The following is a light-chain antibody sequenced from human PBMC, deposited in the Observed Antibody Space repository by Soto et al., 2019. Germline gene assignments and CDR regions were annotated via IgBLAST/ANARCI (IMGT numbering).Light chain of an antibody. CDR2: EAL. CDR1: RSISTY. CDR3: QQRNNGPLT. V-gene: IGKV3-11*01. J-gene: IGKJ4*02. Sequence: ETVLTQSPATLSLSPGERATLSCRASRSISTYLAWYQQKPGQAPRLLIYEALNRATGIPARFSGSGSGTDFTLTISSLEPEDFAVYDGQQRNNGPLTFGGGTKVEIK.